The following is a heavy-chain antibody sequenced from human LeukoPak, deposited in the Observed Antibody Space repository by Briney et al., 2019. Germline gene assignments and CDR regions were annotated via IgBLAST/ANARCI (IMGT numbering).Heavy chain of an antibody. Sequence: GGSLRLSCAASGFGVKNSRMSWVRQAPGKGLEWVGRIKSRDDGGTTEFAATVKGRFTISRDDSKNTLSLQMNSLKFEDTAVYYCTTYNSRDAFDMWGRGTMVTVSP. J-gene: IGHJ3*02. CDR3: TTYNSRDAFDM. V-gene: IGHV3-15*01. CDR1: GFGVKNSR. CDR2: IKSRDDGGTT. D-gene: IGHD2/OR15-2a*01.